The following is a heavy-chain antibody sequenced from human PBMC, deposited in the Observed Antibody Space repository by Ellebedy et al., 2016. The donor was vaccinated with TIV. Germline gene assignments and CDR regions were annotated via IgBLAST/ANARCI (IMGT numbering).Heavy chain of an antibody. CDR1: GASISSHY. J-gene: IGHJ3*01. D-gene: IGHD1-26*01. V-gene: IGHV4-59*08. Sequence: MPSETLSLTCTVSGASISSHYWSWIRQPPGKGLEWIGYIHYSGSTNYNPSLKSRVTISVDTSKNQFSLKLNSVTAADTPVYYCARHSKVDATWGQGTMVTVSS. CDR2: IHYSGST. CDR3: ARHSKVDAT.